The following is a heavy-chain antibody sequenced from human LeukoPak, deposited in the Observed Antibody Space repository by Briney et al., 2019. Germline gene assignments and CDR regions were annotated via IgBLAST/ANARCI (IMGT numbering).Heavy chain of an antibody. D-gene: IGHD6-19*01. Sequence: SETLSLTCTVSGASISSSSYYWGWIRQPPGKGLEYIGSIYYSGSTNYNPSLKSRVTISVDTSKNQFSLKLSSVTAADTAVYYCARAGVFSSGHFDYWGQGTLVTVSS. CDR3: ARAGVFSSGHFDY. J-gene: IGHJ4*02. CDR2: IYYSGST. CDR1: GASISSSSYY. V-gene: IGHV4-39*07.